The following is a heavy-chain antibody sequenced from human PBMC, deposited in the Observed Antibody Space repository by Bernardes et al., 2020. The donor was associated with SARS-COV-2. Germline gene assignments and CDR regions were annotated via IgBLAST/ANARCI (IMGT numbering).Heavy chain of an antibody. CDR1: GFTFSTYG. CDR3: ARVPISVYDSWIDY. D-gene: IGHD5-12*01. Sequence: GGSLRLYCAASGFTFSTYGMHWLRRAPGKGLEWVAGRWYDGGNKYYADSVKGRFTISRDNSKNTLYLHMNSLRAEDTAVYYCARVPISVYDSWIDYWGQGTLVTVSS. J-gene: IGHJ4*02. V-gene: IGHV3-33*01. CDR2: RWYDGGNK.